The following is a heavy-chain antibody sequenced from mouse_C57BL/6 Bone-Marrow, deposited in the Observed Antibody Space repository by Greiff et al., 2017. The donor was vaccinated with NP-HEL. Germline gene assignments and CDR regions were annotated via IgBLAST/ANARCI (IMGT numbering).Heavy chain of an antibody. V-gene: IGHV1-72*01. Sequence: VQLQQSGAELVKPGASVKLSCKASGYTFTSYWMHWVKQRPGRGLEWIGRIDPNSGGTKYNEKFKSKATLTVDKPSSTAYMQLSSLTSEDSAVYYCASKGLYSNYVGYFDYWGQGTTLTVSS. D-gene: IGHD2-5*01. J-gene: IGHJ2*01. CDR3: ASKGLYSNYVGYFDY. CDR1: GYTFTSYW. CDR2: IDPNSGGT.